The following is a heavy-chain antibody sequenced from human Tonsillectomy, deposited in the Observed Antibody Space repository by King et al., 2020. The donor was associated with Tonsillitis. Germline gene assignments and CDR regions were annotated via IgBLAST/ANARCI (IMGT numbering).Heavy chain of an antibody. V-gene: IGHV1-18*01. CDR2: ISVYNGDT. CDR3: ARPLYNYGPSPSDY. Sequence: QLVQSGAEVKKPGASVKVSCKASGYTFSTYGINWLRQAPGQGLEWMGWISVYNGDTKYAQRLQGRVTMTTDTSTSTAYMGLRSLRSDDTAVYYCARPLYNYGPSPSDYWGQGTLVTVSS. J-gene: IGHJ4*02. D-gene: IGHD5-18*01. CDR1: GYTFSTYG.